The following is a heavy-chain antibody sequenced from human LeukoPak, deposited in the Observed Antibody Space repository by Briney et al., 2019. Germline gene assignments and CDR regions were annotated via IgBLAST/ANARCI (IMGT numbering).Heavy chain of an antibody. D-gene: IGHD4-17*01. Sequence: PGGSLRLSCAASGFTFSSYEMNWVRQAPGKGLEWVANIKQDGSEKYYVDSVKGRFTISRDNAKNSLYLQMNSLRAEDTAVYYCARDRAEYGDYLYYYYYMDVWGKGTTVTISS. CDR1: GFTFSSYE. CDR2: IKQDGSEK. J-gene: IGHJ6*03. CDR3: ARDRAEYGDYLYYYYYMDV. V-gene: IGHV3-7*01.